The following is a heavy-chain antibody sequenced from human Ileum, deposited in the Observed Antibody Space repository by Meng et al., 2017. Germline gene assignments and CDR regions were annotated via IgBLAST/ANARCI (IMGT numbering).Heavy chain of an antibody. CDR3: ARAPKYCTNAVCSRPLDS. J-gene: IGHJ4*02. CDR1: GGSISGGDYY. Sequence: QVQLQESGPRLVKPSQTLSLTCTFSGGSISGGDYYWSWVRQSPGKGPEWIGYIYSNGNTYSNPSLRGRLMISIDTSKNQFSLKLSSVTAADTAVYYCARAPKYCTNAVCSRPLDSWGQGTLVTVSS. V-gene: IGHV4-30-4*01. CDR2: IYSNGNT. D-gene: IGHD2-8*01.